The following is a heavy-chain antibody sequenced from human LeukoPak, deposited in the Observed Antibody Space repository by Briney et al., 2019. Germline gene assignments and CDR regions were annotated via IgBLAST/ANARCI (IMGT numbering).Heavy chain of an antibody. V-gene: IGHV4-59*12. D-gene: IGHD3-10*01. CDR2: IYYSGST. CDR3: ARDADYGSGSYYHDAFDI. Sequence: SETPSLTCTVSGGSISSYYWSWIRQPPGKGLEWIGYIYYSGSTNYNPSLKSRVTISVDTSKNQFSLKLSSVTAADTAVYYCARDADYGSGSYYHDAFDIWGQGTMVTVSS. CDR1: GGSISSYY. J-gene: IGHJ3*02.